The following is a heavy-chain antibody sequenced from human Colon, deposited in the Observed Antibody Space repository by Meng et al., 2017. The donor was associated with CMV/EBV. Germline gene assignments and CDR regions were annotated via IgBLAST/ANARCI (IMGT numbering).Heavy chain of an antibody. J-gene: IGHJ6*02. Sequence: GGSLRLSCSASGFTFNDFDMTWVRQAPGKGLEWVSSISGSGLTTFYSDAVKGRFSISRDNAKNSLHLHISSLSAEDTAVYYCAREVVPPRRMDVWGQGTTVTVSS. CDR3: AREVVPPRRMDV. V-gene: IGHV3-23*01. CDR1: GFTFNDFD. D-gene: IGHD2-2*01. CDR2: ISGSGLTT.